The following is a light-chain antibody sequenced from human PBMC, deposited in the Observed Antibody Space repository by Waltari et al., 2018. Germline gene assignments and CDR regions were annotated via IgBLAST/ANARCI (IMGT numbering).Light chain of an antibody. J-gene: IGKJ1*01. CDR3: QQYHSATRT. CDR2: WAS. Sequence: DIVMTQSPDSLAVSLGEGVTINCKSSQNVVVSSNNKNYLAWYQQKPGQPPRLLIYWASTRASGVPDRFSGSGSGTDFTLTISSLQAEDVAVYYCQQYHSATRTFGQGTKVEIK. CDR1: QNVVVSSNNKNY. V-gene: IGKV4-1*01.